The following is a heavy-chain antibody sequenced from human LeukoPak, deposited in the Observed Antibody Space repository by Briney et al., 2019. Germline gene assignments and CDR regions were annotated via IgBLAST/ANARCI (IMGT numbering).Heavy chain of an antibody. CDR3: TREDY. CDR1: GYTFTGYY. J-gene: IGHJ4*02. V-gene: IGHV1-2*02. Sequence: ASVKVSCKASGYTFTGYYIHWVRQTPGQGLEWMGWIHPNSGDTNYAQKFQGRVTMTRDTSISTAYMELTRLRSDETAVYYCTREDYWGQGTLVTVSS. CDR2: IHPNSGDT.